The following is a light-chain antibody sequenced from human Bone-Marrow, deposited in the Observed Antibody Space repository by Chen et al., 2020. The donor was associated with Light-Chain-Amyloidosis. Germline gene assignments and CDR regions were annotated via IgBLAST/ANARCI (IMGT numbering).Light chain of an antibody. Sequence: EILLTQSPGTLSLSQGERVTLSCRASQSISKNYVAWYQQSRGQAPRLLIYGASNRATGIPDRFSGSGSGTDFTLTISELEPEDFAVYYCQQYGTSPDYTFGQGTRLEIK. CDR2: GAS. J-gene: IGKJ2*01. CDR1: QSISKNY. CDR3: QQYGTSPDYT. V-gene: IGKV3-20*01.